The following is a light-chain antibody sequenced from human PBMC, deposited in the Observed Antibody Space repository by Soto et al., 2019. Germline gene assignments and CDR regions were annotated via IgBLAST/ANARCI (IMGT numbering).Light chain of an antibody. CDR3: QKYDSAPQA. CDR1: QGIIDY. J-gene: IGKJ1*01. V-gene: IGKV1-27*01. CDR2: GAS. Sequence: DIQMTQSSSSLSASVGDRVTITCRASQGIIDYLAWYQQKPGKSPKLLIYGASTLHSGVPSRFSGSGAGTDFSLTISSLQPEDVATYYCQKYDSAPQAFGPGTKVEVK.